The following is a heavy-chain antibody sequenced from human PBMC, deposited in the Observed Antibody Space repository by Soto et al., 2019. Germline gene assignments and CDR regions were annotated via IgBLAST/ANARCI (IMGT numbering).Heavy chain of an antibody. CDR3: AKDLGDGDYSFDAFDI. V-gene: IGHV3-23*01. Sequence: GGSLRLSCAASGFTFSSYAMSWVRQAPGKGLEWVSAISGSGGSTYYADSVKGRFTISRDNSKNTLYLQMNSLRAEDTAVYYCAKDLGDGDYSFDAFDIWGQGTMVTVSS. CDR1: GFTFSSYA. D-gene: IGHD4-17*01. CDR2: ISGSGGST. J-gene: IGHJ3*02.